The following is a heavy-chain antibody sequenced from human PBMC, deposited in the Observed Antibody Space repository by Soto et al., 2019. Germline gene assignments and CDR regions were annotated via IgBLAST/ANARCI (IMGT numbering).Heavy chain of an antibody. V-gene: IGHV3-21*06. CDR3: ATTYGQSYYYYGMDI. J-gene: IGHJ6*02. D-gene: IGHD3-10*01. Sequence: EVQLVESGGGLVKPGGSLRLSCAGSGIPFSGYTMNWVRQAPGKGLEWVSCMSGTGSHIYYGDSVKGRFTISRDNAKNTLYLQMNSLRAEDTAVYYCATTYGQSYYYYGMDIWGQGTTVTVSS. CDR2: MSGTGSHI. CDR1: GIPFSGYT.